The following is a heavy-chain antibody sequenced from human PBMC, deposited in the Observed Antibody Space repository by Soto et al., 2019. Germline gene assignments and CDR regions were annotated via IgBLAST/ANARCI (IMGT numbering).Heavy chain of an antibody. V-gene: IGHV4-31*03. CDR2: IYYSGSA. CDR1: GGSISSGGYY. CDR3: TCGYFDSGAYYPG. D-gene: IGHD3-22*01. J-gene: IGHJ4*02. Sequence: SEALSLTCTVSGGSISSGGYYWSWIRQHPGKGLEWIGYIYYSGSAYYNASLKSRVTISVDTSKNQFSLKLSSVTAADTAVYYCTCGYFDSGAYYPGWGQGTLVTVSS.